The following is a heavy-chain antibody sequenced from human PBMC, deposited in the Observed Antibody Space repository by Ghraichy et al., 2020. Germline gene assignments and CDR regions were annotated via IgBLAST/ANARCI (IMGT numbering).Heavy chain of an antibody. V-gene: IGHV3-30*18. CDR1: GFTFSSYG. D-gene: IGHD1-26*01. Sequence: GGSLRLSCAASGFTFSSYGMHWVRQAPGKGLEWVAVISYDGTNKYYADSVRGRFTISRDNSENTLFLQVNSLRAEDTAVYYCAKDYWDLRGIPYYFDYWGQGTLVTVSS. CDR3: AKDYWDLRGIPYYFDY. J-gene: IGHJ4*02. CDR2: ISYDGTNK.